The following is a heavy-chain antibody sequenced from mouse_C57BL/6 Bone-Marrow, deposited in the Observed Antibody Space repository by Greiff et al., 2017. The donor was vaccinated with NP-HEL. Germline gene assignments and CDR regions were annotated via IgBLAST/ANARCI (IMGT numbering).Heavy chain of an antibody. V-gene: IGHV5-2*03. D-gene: IGHD2-4*01. CDR3: ARHYDYGAIDY. Sequence: EVMLVESGGGLVQPGESLKLSCESNEYEFPSHDMSWVRKTPEKRLELVAAINSDGGCTYYQEPMERRFLISRDNTKKTLYLPMSSLRSEDTALYYCARHYDYGAIDYWGQGTSVTVSS. CDR2: INSDGGCT. J-gene: IGHJ4*01. CDR1: EYEFPSHD.